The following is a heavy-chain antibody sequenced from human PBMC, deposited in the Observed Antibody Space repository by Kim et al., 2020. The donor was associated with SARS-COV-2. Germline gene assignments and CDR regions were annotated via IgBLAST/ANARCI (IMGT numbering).Heavy chain of an antibody. D-gene: IGHD3-22*01. CDR1: GGSISSGGYY. CDR2: IYYSGST. Sequence: SETLSLTCTVSGGSISSGGYYWSWIRQHPGRGLEWIGYIYYSGSTYYNPSLKSRVTISVDTSKNQFSLKLSSVTAADTAVYYCARAPITMIVVVNAFDIWGQGTMVTVSS. V-gene: IGHV4-31*03. J-gene: IGHJ3*02. CDR3: ARAPITMIVVVNAFDI.